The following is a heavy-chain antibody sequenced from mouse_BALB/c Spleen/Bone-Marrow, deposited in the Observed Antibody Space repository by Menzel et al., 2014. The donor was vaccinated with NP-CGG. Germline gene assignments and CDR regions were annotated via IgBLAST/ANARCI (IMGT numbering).Heavy chain of an antibody. Sequence: VKLMESGGGLVQPGGSLRLSCATSGFTFSDFYMEWVRQPPGKRLEWIAASRNKANDYTTEYSASVKGRFIVSRDTSQSILYLQMNALRAEDTAIYYCVRDDYGRAWFAYWGQGTLVTVSA. V-gene: IGHV7-1*02. J-gene: IGHJ3*01. CDR2: SRNKANDYTT. CDR1: GFTFSDFY. CDR3: VRDDYGRAWFAY. D-gene: IGHD2-4*01.